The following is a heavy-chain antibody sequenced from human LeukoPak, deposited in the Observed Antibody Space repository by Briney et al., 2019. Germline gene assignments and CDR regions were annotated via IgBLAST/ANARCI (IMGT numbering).Heavy chain of an antibody. Sequence: GASVKVSCKVSGYTLTELSMHWVRQAPGKGLEWMGGFDPEDGETIYAQKFQGRVTMTEDTSTDTAYMELSSLRSEDTAVYYCARLWMVGTTYYFDYWGQGTLVPVSS. CDR3: ARLWMVGTTYYFDY. CDR1: GYTLTELS. D-gene: IGHD2-21*02. J-gene: IGHJ4*02. CDR2: FDPEDGET. V-gene: IGHV1-24*01.